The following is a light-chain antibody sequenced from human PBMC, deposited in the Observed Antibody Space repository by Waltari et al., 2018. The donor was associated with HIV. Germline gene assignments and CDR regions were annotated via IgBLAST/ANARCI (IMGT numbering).Light chain of an antibody. V-gene: IGLV2-11*01. CDR2: DVS. CDR1: NNDVGGHDH. Sequence: SALTQPRSVSGSPGQSVTIPCTGPNNDVGGHDHVSWYQQNPGKAPKLIIFDVSKRPSGVPDRFSGSKSGNTASLTISGLQAEDEADYYCFSYAGSYTLVVFGGGTKLTVL. CDR3: FSYAGSYTLVV. J-gene: IGLJ2*01.